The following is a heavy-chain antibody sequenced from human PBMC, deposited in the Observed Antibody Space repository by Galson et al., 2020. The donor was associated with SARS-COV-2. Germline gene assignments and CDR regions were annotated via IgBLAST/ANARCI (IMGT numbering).Heavy chain of an antibody. CDR3: ARVNYYGSGSYSPWYFDY. V-gene: IGHV4-31*03. Sequence: SETLSLTCTVSGDSISSGGYYWSWIRQHPGKGLEWIGYIYYSGSTYYNPSLKSRVTISVDTSKNQFSLKLSSVTAADTAVYYCARVNYYGSGSYSPWYFDYWGQGTLVTVSS. CDR2: IYYSGST. J-gene: IGHJ4*02. D-gene: IGHD3-10*01. CDR1: GDSISSGGYY.